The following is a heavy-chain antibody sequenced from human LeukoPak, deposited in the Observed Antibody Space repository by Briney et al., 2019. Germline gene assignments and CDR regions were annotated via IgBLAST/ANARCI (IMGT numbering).Heavy chain of an antibody. J-gene: IGHJ4*02. D-gene: IGHD6-13*01. CDR3: ASRIAAAGTVY. CDR2: IGSSSGTI. V-gene: IGHV3-48*04. Sequence: PGGSLRLSCAASGFTFSNYNMNWVRQAPGKGLEWVSYIGSSSGTIYYADSVKGRFTISRDNAKNSLYLQMNSLRAEDTAVYCCASRIAAAGTVYWGQGTLVTVSS. CDR1: GFTFSNYN.